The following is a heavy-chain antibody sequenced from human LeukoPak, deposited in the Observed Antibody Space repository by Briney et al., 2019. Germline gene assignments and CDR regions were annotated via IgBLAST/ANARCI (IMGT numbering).Heavy chain of an antibody. CDR1: GGSISSYY. D-gene: IGHD2-8*01. V-gene: IGHV4-59*01. CDR2: IYYSGST. Sequence: PSETLSLTCTVSGGSISSYYWSWIRQPPGKGLEWIGYIYYSGSTHYNPSLKSRVTISLDTSKNQFSLNLSSVTAADTAVYYCARYDGNFDYWGQGTLVTVSS. J-gene: IGHJ4*02. CDR3: ARYDGNFDY.